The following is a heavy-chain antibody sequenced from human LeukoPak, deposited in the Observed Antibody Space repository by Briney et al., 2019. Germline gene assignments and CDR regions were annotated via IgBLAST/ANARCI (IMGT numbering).Heavy chain of an antibody. CDR2: ISSSSSYI. CDR3: ARDDVLRFLEWPSFDY. Sequence: PGGSLRLSCAASGFTFSSYSMNWVRQAPGKGLEWVSSISSSSSYIYYADSVKGRFTISRDNAKNSLYLQMNSLRAEDTAVYYCARDDVLRFLEWPSFDYWGQGTLVTVSS. CDR1: GFTFSSYS. V-gene: IGHV3-21*01. D-gene: IGHD3-3*01. J-gene: IGHJ4*02.